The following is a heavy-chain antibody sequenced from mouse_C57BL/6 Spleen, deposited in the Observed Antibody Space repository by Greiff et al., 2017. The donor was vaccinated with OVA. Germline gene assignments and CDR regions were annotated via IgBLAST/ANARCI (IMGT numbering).Heavy chain of an antibody. CDR1: GYTFTGYW. CDR3: ASGIYYDYVFDY. Sequence: VQLQQSGAELMKPGASVKLSCKATGYTFTGYWIEWVKQRPGPGLEWIGEILPGSGSTNYNEKFKGKATFTADTSSNTAYMQLISLTTEDSSIDYCASGIYYDYVFDYWGQGTTLTVSS. J-gene: IGHJ2*01. D-gene: IGHD2-4*01. CDR2: ILPGSGST. V-gene: IGHV1-9*01.